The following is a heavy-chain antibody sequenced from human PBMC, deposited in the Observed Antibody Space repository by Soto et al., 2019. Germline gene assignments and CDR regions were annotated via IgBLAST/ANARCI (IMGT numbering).Heavy chain of an antibody. D-gene: IGHD1-26*01. J-gene: IGHJ5*02. Sequence: SGPTLVNPTQTLTLTCTFSGFSLNVIGAGVGWIRQPPGQALEWLALIYWNDDKRCSPSLKSRLTITKDTSKNEVVLTLTNMDPVDTATYYCVHRYCGSPDCFGLNWFDTWGQGTPVTVSS. CDR1: GFSLNVIGAG. V-gene: IGHV2-5*01. CDR3: VHRYCGSPDCFGLNWFDT. CDR2: IYWNDDK.